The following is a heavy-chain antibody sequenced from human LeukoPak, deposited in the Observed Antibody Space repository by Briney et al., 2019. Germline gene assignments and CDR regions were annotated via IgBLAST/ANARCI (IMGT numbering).Heavy chain of an antibody. CDR2: IIPIYGTP. CDR1: GGTFSSYA. D-gene: IGHD7-27*01. Sequence: SVKVSCKVSGGTFSSYAFSWVRQAPGQGLEWMGGIIPIYGTPNYAQKFQGRVTITTDESTSTAYMELSSLRSEDTAVYYCARDHWGIVENGYDYFNYDMDVWGKGTTVTVSS. J-gene: IGHJ6*03. CDR3: ARDHWGIVENGYDYFNYDMDV. V-gene: IGHV1-69*05.